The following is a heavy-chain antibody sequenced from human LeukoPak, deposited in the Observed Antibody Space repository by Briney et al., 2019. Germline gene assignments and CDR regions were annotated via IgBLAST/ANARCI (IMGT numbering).Heavy chain of an antibody. CDR2: ISWNSGSI. V-gene: IGHV3-9*01. CDR3: AKGPRRQAIQKLALDY. J-gene: IGHJ4*02. D-gene: IGHD6-13*01. CDR1: GFTFDDYA. Sequence: GGSLRLSCAASGFTFDDYAMHWVRQAPGKGLEWVSGISWNSGSIGYADSVKGRFTISRDNAKNSLYLQMNSLRAEDTALYYCAKGPRRQAIQKLALDYWGQGTLVTVSS.